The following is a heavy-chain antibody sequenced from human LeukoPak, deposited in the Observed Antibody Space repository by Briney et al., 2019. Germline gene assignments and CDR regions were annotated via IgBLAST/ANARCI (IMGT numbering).Heavy chain of an antibody. Sequence: SETLSLTCTVSGGAISSNGYYWGWIRQPPGKGMEWIVSMYYSGTTHYNSSLKSRVTISVDTSKNQLSLKLSSVTAADTAVYYCARGVGLTQGGTFDYWGQGTLVTVSS. CDR3: ARGVGLTQGGTFDY. CDR2: MYYSGTT. D-gene: IGHD1-1*01. V-gene: IGHV4-39*07. CDR1: GGAISSNGYY. J-gene: IGHJ4*02.